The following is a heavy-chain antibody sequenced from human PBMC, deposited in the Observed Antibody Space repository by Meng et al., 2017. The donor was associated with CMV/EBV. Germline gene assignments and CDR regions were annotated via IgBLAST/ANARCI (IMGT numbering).Heavy chain of an antibody. CDR3: ARQLRLGELSPFDY. Sequence: QAQLVRSGCGGKKPGYSVKVSCKASVGTFRSYAISWVRQDPGQGLEWMGGIIPIFGTANYAQKFQGRVTITADESTSTAYMELSSLRSEDTAVYYCARQLRLGELSPFDYWGQGTLVTVSS. D-gene: IGHD3-16*02. CDR2: IIPIFGTA. CDR1: VGTFRSYA. J-gene: IGHJ4*02. V-gene: IGHV1-69*01.